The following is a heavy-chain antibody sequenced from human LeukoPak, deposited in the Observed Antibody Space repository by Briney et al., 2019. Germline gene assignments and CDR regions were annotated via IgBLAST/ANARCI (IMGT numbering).Heavy chain of an antibody. CDR2: INPSGGST. V-gene: IGHV1-46*01. D-gene: IGHD3-3*01. CDR1: GYTFTSYY. Sequence: ASVKVSCKASGYTFTSYYMHWVRQAPGQGLEWMGIINPSGGSTSYAQKFQGRVTMTRDTSTSTVYMELSSLGSEDTAVYYCAGLTIFGGPQPHNWFDPWGQGTLVTVSS. J-gene: IGHJ5*02. CDR3: AGLTIFGGPQPHNWFDP.